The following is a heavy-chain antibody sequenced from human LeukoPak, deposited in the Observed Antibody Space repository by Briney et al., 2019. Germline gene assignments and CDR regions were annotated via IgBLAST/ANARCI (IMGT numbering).Heavy chain of an antibody. J-gene: IGHJ3*02. CDR1: GFTFSSYS. Sequence: GGSLRLSCAASGFTFSSYSMNWVRQDTGKGLEGVSYISSSSSTIYYADSVKGRFTISRDNAKNSLYLQMNSLRAEDTAVYYCAREGGGYCTNGVCFTADAFDIWGQGTMVTVSS. V-gene: IGHV3-48*01. D-gene: IGHD2-8*01. CDR3: AREGGGYCTNGVCFTADAFDI. CDR2: ISSSSSTI.